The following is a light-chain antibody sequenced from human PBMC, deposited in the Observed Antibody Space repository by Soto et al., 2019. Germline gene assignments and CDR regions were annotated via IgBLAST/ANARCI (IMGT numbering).Light chain of an antibody. CDR1: ISNIASNP. J-gene: IGLJ2*01. V-gene: IGLV1-44*01. CDR3: AAWDDSLNRVV. Sequence: QSVLTQPPSASGTPGQRVTISCSGGISNIASNPVDWYQQLPGTAPKLLLYSNSQRPSGVPDRFSGSKSGTSASLAVSGLQSEDEADYYCAAWDDSLNRVVFGGGTKLTVL. CDR2: SNS.